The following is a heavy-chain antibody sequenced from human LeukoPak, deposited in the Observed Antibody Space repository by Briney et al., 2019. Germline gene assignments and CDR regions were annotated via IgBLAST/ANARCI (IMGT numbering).Heavy chain of an antibody. D-gene: IGHD3-3*01. J-gene: IGHJ4*02. Sequence: SETLSLTCAVYGGSFSGYYWSWIRQPPGKGLEWIGEINHSGSTNYNPSLKSRVTISVDTSKNQFSLKLSSVTAADTAVYYCARRMEGYDFWSGYSYFDYWGQGTLVTVSS. V-gene: IGHV4-34*01. CDR2: INHSGST. CDR1: GGSFSGYY. CDR3: ARRMEGYDFWSGYSYFDY.